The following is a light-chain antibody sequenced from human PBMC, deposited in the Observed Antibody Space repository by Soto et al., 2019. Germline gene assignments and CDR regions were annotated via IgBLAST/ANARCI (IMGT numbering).Light chain of an antibody. CDR1: QTISSW. Sequence: DIKMTQYPSTLSGSVGDRVTITCRDSQTISSWLAWYQQKPGKAPKILIYKASTLKSGVPSRFSGSGSGTEFTLTISSLQPDDFATYYCQHYNSYSEAFGQGTKVDIK. V-gene: IGKV1-5*03. CDR3: QHYNSYSEA. J-gene: IGKJ1*01. CDR2: KAS.